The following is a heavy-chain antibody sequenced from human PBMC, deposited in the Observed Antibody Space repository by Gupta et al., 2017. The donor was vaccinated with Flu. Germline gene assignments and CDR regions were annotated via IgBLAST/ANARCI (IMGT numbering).Heavy chain of an antibody. D-gene: IGHD3-3*01. CDR1: GFPFNTYA. CDR3: AKHSYDFLYNWFDP. CDR2: IISGGST. J-gene: IGHJ5*02. V-gene: IGHV3-23*01. Sequence: EVQLLESGGNLAQPGGSLRLSCAASGFPFNTYAMTWVRQAPGKGVEWVSSIISGGSTYYADSVKGRFTISRDNSKNTLFLQMNSLRAEDTAVYYCAKHSYDFLYNWFDPWGQGTLVTVSS.